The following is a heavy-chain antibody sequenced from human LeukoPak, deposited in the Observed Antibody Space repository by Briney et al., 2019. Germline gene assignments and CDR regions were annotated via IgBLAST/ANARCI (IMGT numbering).Heavy chain of an antibody. J-gene: IGHJ4*02. CDR3: ARAWDYREFDY. D-gene: IGHD3-10*01. V-gene: IGHV4-30-2*01. Sequence: SETLSHTCAVSGGSISSGGYSWSWIRQPPGKGLEWIGYIYHSGSTYYNPSLKSRVTISVDRSKNQFSLKLSSVTAADTAVYYCARAWDYREFDYWGQGTLVTVSS. CDR1: GGSISSGGYS. CDR2: IYHSGST.